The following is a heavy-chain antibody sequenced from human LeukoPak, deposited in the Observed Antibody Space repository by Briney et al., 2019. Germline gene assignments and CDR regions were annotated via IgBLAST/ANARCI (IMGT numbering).Heavy chain of an antibody. CDR1: GYTFTGYY. J-gene: IGHJ4*02. Sequence: ASVKVSCKASGYTFTGYYMHWVRQAPGQGLEWMGRINPNSGGTNYAQKFQGRVTITRDTSASTAYMELSSLKSEDTAVYYCARGILWFGELSSLGYWGQGTLVTVSS. V-gene: IGHV1-2*06. CDR3: ARGILWFGELSSLGY. D-gene: IGHD3-10*01. CDR2: INPNSGGT.